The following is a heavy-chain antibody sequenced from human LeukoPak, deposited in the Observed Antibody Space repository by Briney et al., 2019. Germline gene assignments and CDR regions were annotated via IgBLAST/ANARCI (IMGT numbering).Heavy chain of an antibody. CDR3: AKSGSFTVTSNFDY. CDR1: GFTFSSYA. J-gene: IGHJ4*02. D-gene: IGHD4-11*01. V-gene: IGHV3-23*01. CDR2: ISGSGAST. Sequence: GGSLRLSCAASGFTFSSYAMDWVRQAPGKGLEWVSAISGSGASTNYADSVRGRFTISRDNSKNTLYLQMNSLRAEDTAVYYCAKSGSFTVTSNFDYWGQGTLVTVSS.